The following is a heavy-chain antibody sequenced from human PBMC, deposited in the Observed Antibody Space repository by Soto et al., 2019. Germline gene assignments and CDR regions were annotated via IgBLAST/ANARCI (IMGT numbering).Heavy chain of an antibody. D-gene: IGHD6-13*01. CDR2: VYPGDSDT. V-gene: IGHV5-51*01. CDR3: ARTSAAGKYYYGMDV. Sequence: GESMKISCKGSGYSITSYGSGWVSQMTGKGLEWMGIVYPGDSDTRYSPSFQGQVTISADKSISTAYLQWSSLKASDTAMYYCARTSAAGKYYYGMDVWGQGTTVTVSS. CDR1: GYSITSYG. J-gene: IGHJ6*02.